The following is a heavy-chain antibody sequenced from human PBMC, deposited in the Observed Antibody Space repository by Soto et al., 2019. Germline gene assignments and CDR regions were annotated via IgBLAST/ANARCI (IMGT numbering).Heavy chain of an antibody. CDR2: ISAHNGNT. V-gene: IGHV1-18*01. CDR1: GYTFTSYG. CDR3: ARGRYGDY. J-gene: IGHJ4*02. D-gene: IGHD1-1*01. Sequence: QVHLVQSGAEVKKPGASVKVSCKASGYTFTSYGITWVRQAPGQGLEWMGWISAHNGNTDHAQTLQGRVIVTRDTSTGKAYVELRSLRSYDTAVYYCARGRYGDYWGQGALVTVSS.